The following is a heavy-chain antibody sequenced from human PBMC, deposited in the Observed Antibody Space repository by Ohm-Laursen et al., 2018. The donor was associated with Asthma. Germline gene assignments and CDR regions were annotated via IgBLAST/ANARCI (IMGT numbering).Heavy chain of an antibody. CDR1: GGSVSSGSYY. V-gene: IGHV4-61*01. CDR2: IYYSGST. CDR3: AREATVITRYFDS. Sequence: SDTLSLTCTVSGGSVSSGSYYWSWIRQPPGKGLEWIGYIYYSGSTNYNPSLKSRVSISVDTSKNQFSLRVSSVTAADTAVYYCAREATVITRYFDSWGQGILVTVSS. D-gene: IGHD4-23*01. J-gene: IGHJ4*02.